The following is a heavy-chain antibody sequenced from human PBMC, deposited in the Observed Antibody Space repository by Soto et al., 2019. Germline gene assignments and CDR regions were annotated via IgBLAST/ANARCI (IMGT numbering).Heavy chain of an antibody. J-gene: IGHJ4*02. V-gene: IGHV3-21*01. Sequence: PGGSLRLSCVTSGFTFNTYAMNWVRQAPGKGLEWVSSISSSSSYIYYADSVKGRFTISRDNAKNSLYLQMNSLRAEDTAVYYCASTSDSSGWYGYWGQGTLVTVSS. CDR3: ASTSDSSGWYGY. CDR2: ISSSSSYI. D-gene: IGHD6-19*01. CDR1: GFTFNTYA.